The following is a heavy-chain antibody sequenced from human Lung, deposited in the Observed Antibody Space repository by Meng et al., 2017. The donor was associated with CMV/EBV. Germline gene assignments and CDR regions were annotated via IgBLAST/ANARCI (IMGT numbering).Heavy chain of an antibody. CDR2: ISGYNGNT. J-gene: IGHJ4*02. Sequence: CKASGYTFISYGITWVRQAPGQGLEWMGWISGYNGNTNYAQKLQGRVTVTTDTSTSTAYLELRSLRSDDTAVYYCARAPVADTIFDYWGQGTLVTVSS. CDR1: GYTFISYG. CDR3: ARAPVADTIFDY. D-gene: IGHD6-19*01. V-gene: IGHV1-18*01.